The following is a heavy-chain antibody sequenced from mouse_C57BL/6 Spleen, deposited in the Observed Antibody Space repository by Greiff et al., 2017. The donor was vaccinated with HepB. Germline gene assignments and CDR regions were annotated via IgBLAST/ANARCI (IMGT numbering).Heavy chain of an antibody. CDR1: GFSLTSYG. J-gene: IGHJ1*03. V-gene: IGHV2-2*01. D-gene: IGHD4-1*01. CDR3: ARTGTAPNWYFDV. CDR2: IWSGGST. Sequence: VQLQQSGPGLVQPSQRLSITCTVSGFSLTSYGVHWVRQSPGKGLEWLGVIWSGGSTDYNAAFISRLSISKDNSKSQVFFKMNSLQADDTAIYYCARTGTAPNWYFDVWGTGTTVTVSS.